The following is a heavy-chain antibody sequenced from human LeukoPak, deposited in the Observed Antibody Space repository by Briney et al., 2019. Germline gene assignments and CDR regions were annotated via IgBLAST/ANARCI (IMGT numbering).Heavy chain of an antibody. CDR2: IVVGSGNT. V-gene: IGHV1-58*02. Sequence: TSVKVSCKASGFTFTGSAMQWVRQARGQRLEWIGWIVVGSGNTNYAEKFQERVTITRDMSTSTAYMGLSSLRSEDTAVYYCAADLRFGELALDYWGQGTLVTVSS. CDR1: GFTFTGSA. J-gene: IGHJ4*02. CDR3: AADLRFGELALDY. D-gene: IGHD3-10*01.